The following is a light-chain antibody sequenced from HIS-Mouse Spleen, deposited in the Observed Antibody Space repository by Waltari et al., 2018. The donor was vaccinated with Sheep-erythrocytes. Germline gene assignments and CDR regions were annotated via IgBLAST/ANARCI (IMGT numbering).Light chain of an antibody. CDR2: DAS. J-gene: IGKJ4*01. CDR1: QSVSSY. V-gene: IGKV3-11*01. CDR3: QQRSNWPPLT. Sequence: EIVLTQSPATLSLSPGERATLSCRASQSVSSYLACYQQTPGQSPRLLIYDASNRATGIPARFSGSGSGTDFTLTISSLEPEDFAVYYCQQRSNWPPLTFGGGTKVEIK.